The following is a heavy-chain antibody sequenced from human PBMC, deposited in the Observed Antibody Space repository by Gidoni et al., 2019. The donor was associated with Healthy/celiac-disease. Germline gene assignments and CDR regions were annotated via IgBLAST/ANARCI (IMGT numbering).Heavy chain of an antibody. D-gene: IGHD6-13*01. V-gene: IGHV4-34*01. CDR1: GGSFSGYY. CDR3: ARSSSWALDY. Sequence: QVQLQQWGAGLLKPSETLSLTCAVYGGSFSGYYWSWIRQPPGKGLEWIGEINHSGSTNYNPSLKSRVTISVDTSKNQFSLKLSSVTAGDTAVYYCARSSSWALDYWGQGTLVTVSS. CDR2: INHSGST. J-gene: IGHJ4*02.